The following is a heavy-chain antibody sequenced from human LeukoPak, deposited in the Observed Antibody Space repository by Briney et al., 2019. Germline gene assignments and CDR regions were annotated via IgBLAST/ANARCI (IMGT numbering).Heavy chain of an antibody. V-gene: IGHV3-30*02. J-gene: IGHJ5*02. CDR1: GFTFSSYE. Sequence: GGSLRLYCAASGFTFSSYEMNWVRQAPGKGLEWVAFIRYDGSNTYYADSVKGRFTISRDNSKNTLYLQMNSLRAEDTAVYYCATLRGGNNWFDPWGQGTLVTVSS. CDR3: ATLRGGNNWFDP. D-gene: IGHD3-16*01. CDR2: IRYDGSNT.